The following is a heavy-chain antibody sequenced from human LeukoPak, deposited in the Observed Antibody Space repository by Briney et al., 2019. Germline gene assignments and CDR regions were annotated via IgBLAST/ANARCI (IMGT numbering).Heavy chain of an antibody. CDR1: GGSISSGGCY. V-gene: IGHV4-30-2*01. D-gene: IGHD3-10*01. CDR2: IYHSGRT. CDR3: ARAVAGSGSYLDDAFDI. J-gene: IGHJ3*02. Sequence: SETLSLTCTVSGGSISSGGCYWSWIRQPPGKGLEWIGYIYHSGRTYYNPSLKTRVTISVDRSKNQFSLKLSSVTAADTAVYYCARAVAGSGSYLDDAFDIWGQGTMVTVSS.